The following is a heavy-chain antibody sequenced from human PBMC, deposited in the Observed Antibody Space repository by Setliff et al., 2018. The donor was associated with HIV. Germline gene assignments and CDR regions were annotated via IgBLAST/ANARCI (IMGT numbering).Heavy chain of an antibody. Sequence: PSETLSLTCTVSGGSIGNYYWNWIRQSPGKGLEWIAYIYYNGNRNYNPSLKSRVTISVDTTKNQFSLKMASVTAADTAVYYCARVQMAYAAFDVWGQGTMVTVSS. CDR2: IYYNGNR. V-gene: IGHV4-59*01. CDR3: ARVQMAYAAFDV. D-gene: IGHD4-17*01. J-gene: IGHJ3*01. CDR1: GGSIGNYY.